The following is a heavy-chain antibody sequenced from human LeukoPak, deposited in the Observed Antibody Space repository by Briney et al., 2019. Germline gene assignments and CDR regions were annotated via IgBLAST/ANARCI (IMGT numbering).Heavy chain of an antibody. D-gene: IGHD2-2*02. J-gene: IGHJ3*02. CDR1: GFTFGDYA. CDR3: TRDYTLLAFDI. CDR2: IRSKAYGGTT. Sequence: TGGSLRLSCTASGFTFGDYAMSWFRQAPGKGLEWVGFIRSKAYGGTTEYAASVKGRFTISRDDSKSIAYLQMNSLKTDDTAVYYCTRDYTLLAFDIWGQGTMVTVSS. V-gene: IGHV3-49*03.